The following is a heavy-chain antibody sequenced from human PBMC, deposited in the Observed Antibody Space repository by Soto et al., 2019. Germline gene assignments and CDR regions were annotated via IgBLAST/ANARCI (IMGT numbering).Heavy chain of an antibody. D-gene: IGHD6-13*01. CDR3: ATRVLAAAGTNS. V-gene: IGHV3-23*01. J-gene: IGHJ4*02. Sequence: PGGSLRLSCAASGFTFSSYAMSWVRQAPGKGLEWVSAISGSGGSTYYAYSVKGRFTISRDNSKNTLYLQMNSLRAEDTVVYYCATRVLAAAGTNSWGQGTLVTVSS. CDR2: ISGSGGST. CDR1: GFTFSSYA.